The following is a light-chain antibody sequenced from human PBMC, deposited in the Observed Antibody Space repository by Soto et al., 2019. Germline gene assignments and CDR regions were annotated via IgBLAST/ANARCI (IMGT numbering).Light chain of an antibody. J-gene: IGKJ1*01. V-gene: IGKV3D-20*02. Sequence: EIVLTQSPGTLSLSQGERATLSCRASQSVSSSYLAWYQHKPGQAPRLLIYGASSRATGTPARFSGGGSGTDFTLTISNLEPEDFAVYYCQQRSNWPWTFGQGTKVDIK. CDR3: QQRSNWPWT. CDR1: QSVSSSY. CDR2: GAS.